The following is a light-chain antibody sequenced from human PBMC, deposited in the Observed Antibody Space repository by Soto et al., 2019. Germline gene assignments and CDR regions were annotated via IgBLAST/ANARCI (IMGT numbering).Light chain of an antibody. J-gene: IGKJ4*01. CDR3: QQYFSTPPLT. CDR2: WAS. CDR1: QSLFYSSRNRSY. V-gene: IGKV4-1*01. Sequence: DIVLTQSPDSLALSLGERATINCKSSQSLFYSSRNRSYLGWFQQKQGQPPRLLIYWASSREPGVPDRFSGSESGTDFTLTISSLQAEDVAVYYCQQYFSTPPLTFGGGTKVEIK.